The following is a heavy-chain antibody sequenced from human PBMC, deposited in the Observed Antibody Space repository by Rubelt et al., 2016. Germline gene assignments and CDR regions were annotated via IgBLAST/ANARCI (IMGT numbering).Heavy chain of an antibody. V-gene: IGHV4-59*12. CDR1: GGSISSYY. CDR2: IHYSGST. CDR3: AGGPSGAYEVHLDY. Sequence: QVQLQESGPGLVKPSETLSLTCTVSGGSISSYYWSWIRQPPGKGLEWIATIHYSGSTFYNPSLRSRVTISIDTFWNNFSLKRKSLTAADTAMYYVAGGPSGAYEVHLDYWGQGSLVTVSS. J-gene: IGHJ4*02. D-gene: IGHD5-12*01.